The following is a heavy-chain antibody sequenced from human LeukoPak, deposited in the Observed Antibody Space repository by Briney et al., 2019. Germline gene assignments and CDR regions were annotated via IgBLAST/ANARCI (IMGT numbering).Heavy chain of an antibody. Sequence: SGTLSLTCAVSGGSISSSNWWSWVRQPPGKGLEWIGEIYHSGSTNYNPSLKSRVTISVDKSKNQFSLKLSSVTAADTAVYYCASERGYYYPDAFDIWGQGTMVTVSS. CDR1: GGSISSSNW. CDR2: IYHSGST. V-gene: IGHV4-4*02. D-gene: IGHD3-22*01. CDR3: ASERGYYYPDAFDI. J-gene: IGHJ3*02.